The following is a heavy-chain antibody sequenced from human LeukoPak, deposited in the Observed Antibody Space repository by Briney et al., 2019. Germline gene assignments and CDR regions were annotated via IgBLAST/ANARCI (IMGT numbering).Heavy chain of an antibody. J-gene: IGHJ4*02. V-gene: IGHV3-21*01. CDR1: GFTFSSYS. D-gene: IGHD3-3*01. Sequence: GGSLRLSCAASGFTFSSYSMNWVRQAPGKGLEWVSSISSSSSYIYYADSVKGRFTISRDNAKNSLYLQMNSLRAEDTAVYYCARDRSVRYCDYWGQGTLVTVFS. CDR2: ISSSSSYI. CDR3: ARDRSVRYCDY.